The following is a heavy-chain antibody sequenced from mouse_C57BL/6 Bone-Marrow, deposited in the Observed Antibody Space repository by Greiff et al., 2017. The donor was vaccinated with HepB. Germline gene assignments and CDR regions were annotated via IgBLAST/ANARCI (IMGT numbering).Heavy chain of an antibody. CDR1: GFTFSDYY. CDR3: ARHPTY. V-gene: IGHV5-12*01. J-gene: IGHJ3*01. Sequence: DVKLVESGGGLVQPGGSLKLSCAASGFTFSDYYMYWVRQTPEKRLEWVAYISNGGGSTYYPDTVKGRFTISRDNAKTTLYLQMSRLKSEDTAMYYCARHPTYWGQGTLVTVSA. CDR2: ISNGGGST.